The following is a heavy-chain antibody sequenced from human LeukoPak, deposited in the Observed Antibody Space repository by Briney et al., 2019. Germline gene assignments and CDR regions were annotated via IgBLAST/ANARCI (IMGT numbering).Heavy chain of an antibody. V-gene: IGHV3-30*02. CDR3: AKLACSGGSSYLGEVAH. Sequence: GGSLRLSCAASGFTFSRYGMHWFRQAPGKGLGWVTFIEYDERNQPYADSVKGRFTISRDNSKNTLFLLMDSLRAEDTAVYYCAKLACSGGSSYLGEVAHRGQGTLVTVSS. J-gene: IGHJ4*02. CDR1: GFTFSRYG. CDR2: IEYDERNQ. D-gene: IGHD2-15*01.